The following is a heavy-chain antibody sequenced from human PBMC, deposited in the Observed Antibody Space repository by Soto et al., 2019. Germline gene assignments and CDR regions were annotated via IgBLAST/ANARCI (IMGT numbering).Heavy chain of an antibody. J-gene: IGHJ6*02. CDR1: GFTFSTYS. D-gene: IGHD6-19*01. CDR2: ITKSSKTI. Sequence: AGGSLRLSCAASGFTFSTYSMNWVRQAPGKGLEWISYITKSSKTIYYADSVKGRFTISRDNAKNSLYLQMNSLKSEDTAVYYCAMLGGWSGGSSGMDVWGQGTTVTVSS. CDR3: AMLGGWSGGSSGMDV. V-gene: IGHV3-48*01.